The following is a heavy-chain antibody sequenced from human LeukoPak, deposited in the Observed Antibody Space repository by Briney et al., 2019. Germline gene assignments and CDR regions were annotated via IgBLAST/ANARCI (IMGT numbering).Heavy chain of an antibody. CDR1: GFTFSDYY. J-gene: IGHJ6*03. CDR3: AREPLTDYGDFYYGDDYYYYYMDV. Sequence: PGGSLRLSCAASGFTFSDYYMSWIRQAPGKGLEWVSYISSSGSTIYYADSVKGRFTISRDNAKNSLYLQMNSLRAEDTAVYYCAREPLTDYGDFYYGDDYYYYYMDVWGKGTTVTVSS. V-gene: IGHV3-11*04. CDR2: ISSSGSTI. D-gene: IGHD4-17*01.